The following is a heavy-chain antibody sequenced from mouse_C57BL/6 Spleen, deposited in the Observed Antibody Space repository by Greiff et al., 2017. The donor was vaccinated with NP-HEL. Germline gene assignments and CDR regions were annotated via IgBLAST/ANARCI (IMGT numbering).Heavy chain of an antibody. Sequence: EVKVVESGGGLVKPGGSLKLSCAASGFTFSSYAMSWVRQTPEKRLEWVATISDGGSYTYYPDNVKGRFTISRDNAKNNLYLQMSHLKSEDTAMYYCARDSAHYYGSSYDYWGQGTTLTVSS. D-gene: IGHD1-1*01. CDR2: ISDGGSYT. CDR3: ARDSAHYYGSSYDY. J-gene: IGHJ2*01. V-gene: IGHV5-4*01. CDR1: GFTFSSYA.